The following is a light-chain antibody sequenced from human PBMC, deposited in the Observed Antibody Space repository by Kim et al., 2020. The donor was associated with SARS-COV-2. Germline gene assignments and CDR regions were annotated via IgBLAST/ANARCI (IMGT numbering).Light chain of an antibody. Sequence: SYELTQPPSESVSPGQTATITCSGDKMGDKYVCWYQQKPGQSPVLVIYQDTKRPSGIPERFSGSNSGNTATLTISGTQAMDQADYYCQAWDSSIKGVFGG. J-gene: IGLJ3*02. CDR2: QDT. CDR3: QAWDSSIKGV. CDR1: KMGDKY. V-gene: IGLV3-1*01.